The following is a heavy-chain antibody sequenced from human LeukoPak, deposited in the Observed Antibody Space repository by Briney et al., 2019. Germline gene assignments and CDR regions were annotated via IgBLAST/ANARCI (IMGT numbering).Heavy chain of an antibody. V-gene: IGHV4-39*01. CDR3: ATFRSSWYYFDY. D-gene: IGHD6-13*01. J-gene: IGHJ4*02. CDR1: SGSISSSNSF. Sequence: PSETLSLTCTVSSGSISSSNSFWGWIRQPPGKGLEWIGSIHYSGNTYYNPSLKSRVTISVDTSKNQFSLKLSSVTAADTAVLYCATFRSSWYYFDYWGQGTLVTVSS. CDR2: IHYSGNT.